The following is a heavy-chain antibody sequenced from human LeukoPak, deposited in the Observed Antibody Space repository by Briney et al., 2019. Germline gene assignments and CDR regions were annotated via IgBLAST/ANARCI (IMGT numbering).Heavy chain of an antibody. J-gene: IGHJ4*02. CDR2: IYTSGST. D-gene: IGHD6-19*01. V-gene: IGHV4-61*02. CDR1: GVSVTSGGYY. Sequence: SETLSLTCTVSGVSVTSGGYYWSWIRQPAGKGLEWIGRIYTSGSTNYNPSPKSRVTVSVDTSKNQFSLKLTSVTAADTAVYYCAGTSSGWDYFDYWGQGTLVTVSS. CDR3: AGTSSGWDYFDY.